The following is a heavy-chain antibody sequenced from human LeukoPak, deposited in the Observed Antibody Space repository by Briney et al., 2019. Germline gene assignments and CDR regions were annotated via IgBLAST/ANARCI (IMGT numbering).Heavy chain of an antibody. CDR3: ARGFRYGSGSYYNGAYYFDY. V-gene: IGHV3-11*01. CDR2: ISSSGSTI. J-gene: IGHJ4*02. D-gene: IGHD3-10*01. Sequence: GGSLRLSCAASGFTFSDYYMSWIRQAPGKGLEWVSYISSSGSTIYYADSVKGRFTISRDNAKNSLYLQMNSLRAEDTAVYYCARGFRYGSGSYYNGAYYFDYWGQGTLVTVSS. CDR1: GFTFSDYY.